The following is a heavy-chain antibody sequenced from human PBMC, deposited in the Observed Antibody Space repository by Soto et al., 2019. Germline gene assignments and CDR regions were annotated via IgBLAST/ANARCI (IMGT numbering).Heavy chain of an antibody. V-gene: IGHV4-31*03. CDR1: GGSISIGGYF. Sequence: QVQLQESGPGLVKPSQTLSLTCTVSGGSISIGGYFWSWIRQYPGKGLEWIGHIYYNGSTYYNPSLKSRVTISIDTYKNQFSLRLTSMTAADTAVYYCATDEYFGSEIYFYYYGMDVWGQGTTVTVSS. CDR3: ATDEYFGSEIYFYYYGMDV. D-gene: IGHD3-10*01. CDR2: IYYNGST. J-gene: IGHJ6*02.